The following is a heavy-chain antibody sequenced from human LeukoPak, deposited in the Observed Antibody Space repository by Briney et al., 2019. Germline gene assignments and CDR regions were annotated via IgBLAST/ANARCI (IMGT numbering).Heavy chain of an antibody. CDR1: GFTFSTYA. J-gene: IGHJ4*01. CDR3: ARAVYYSNYLGY. D-gene: IGHD3-10*01. Sequence: PGRSLRLSCAASGFTFSTYAMHWVRQAPGKGLEWVAVISYDGSYKYYADSVKGRFSISRDNSKKTLYLQMSSLRAEDTAMYYCARAVYYSNYLGYWGQGTLVTVSS. V-gene: IGHV3-30*03. CDR2: ISYDGSYK.